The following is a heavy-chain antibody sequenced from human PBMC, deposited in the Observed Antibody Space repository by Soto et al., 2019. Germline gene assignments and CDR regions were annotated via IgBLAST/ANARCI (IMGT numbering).Heavy chain of an antibody. CDR1: GFTFNSYS. CDR2: IGSSSSVI. D-gene: IGHD6-19*01. CDR3: ARQGGAGQIDF. J-gene: IGHJ4*02. Sequence: EVQLAESGGGLVQPGVSVRLSCAASGFTFNSYSMNWIRQAPGRGLEWLSYIGSSSSVILYADSVKGRFTISRDNAESSVPLQLNSLRVEDTAVYYCARQGGAGQIDFWGQGVQLTVSS. V-gene: IGHV3-48*01.